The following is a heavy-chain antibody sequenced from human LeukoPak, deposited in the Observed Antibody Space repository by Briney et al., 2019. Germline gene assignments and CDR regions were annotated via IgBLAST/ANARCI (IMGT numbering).Heavy chain of an antibody. CDR2: ISGSGDST. Sequence: GGSLRLSCAASGFTFSSYAMSWVRQAPGKGLEWVSAISGSGDSTYYADSVKGRFTISRDNSKKTLYLQMNSLRAEDTAVYYCGRVAANGVVVTYYFDYWGQGTLVTVSS. J-gene: IGHJ4*02. CDR3: GRVAANGVVVTYYFDY. D-gene: IGHD3-22*01. V-gene: IGHV3-23*01. CDR1: GFTFSSYA.